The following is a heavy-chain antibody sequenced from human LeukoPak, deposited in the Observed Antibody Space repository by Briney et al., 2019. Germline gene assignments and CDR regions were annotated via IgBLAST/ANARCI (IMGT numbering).Heavy chain of an antibody. J-gene: IGHJ5*02. Sequence: GGSLRLSCAASRFTFRNYAMHWVRQAPGKGLEWVAVISSDGTNKDYADSVKGRFSISRDNSKNTLYLQMNSLRADDTAIYYCAREVPTALNWFDPWGQGTLVTVSS. CDR3: AREVPTALNWFDP. CDR2: ISSDGTNK. V-gene: IGHV3-30*14. D-gene: IGHD2-21*02. CDR1: RFTFRNYA.